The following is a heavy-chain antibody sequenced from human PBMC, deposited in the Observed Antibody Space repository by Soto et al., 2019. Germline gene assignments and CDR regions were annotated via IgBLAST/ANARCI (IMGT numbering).Heavy chain of an antibody. CDR3: ARDSYYYDSSGYPV. V-gene: IGHV1-3*01. CDR1: GYTFTSYA. Sequence: QVQLVQSGAEVKKPGASVKVSCKASGYTFTSYAMHCVRQAPGQRLEWMGWINAGNGNTKYSQKFQGRVTITRDTSASTAYMELSSLRSEDTAVYYCARDSYYYDSSGYPVWGQGTLVTVS. CDR2: INAGNGNT. D-gene: IGHD3-22*01. J-gene: IGHJ4*02.